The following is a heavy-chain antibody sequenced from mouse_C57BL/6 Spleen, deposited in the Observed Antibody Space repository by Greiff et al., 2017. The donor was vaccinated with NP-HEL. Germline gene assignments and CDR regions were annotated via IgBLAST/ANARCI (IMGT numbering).Heavy chain of an antibody. CDR2: IYPGSGNT. CDR1: GYTFTDYY. D-gene: IGHD1-1*01. Sequence: LVESGPELVKPGASVKISCKASGYTFTDYYINWVKQRPGQGLEWIGWIYPGSGNTKYNEKFKGKATLTVDTSSSTAYMQLSSLTSEDSAVYFCAREGDGYYGSSYFDYWGQGTTLTVSS. J-gene: IGHJ2*01. V-gene: IGHV1-84*01. CDR3: AREGDGYYGSSYFDY.